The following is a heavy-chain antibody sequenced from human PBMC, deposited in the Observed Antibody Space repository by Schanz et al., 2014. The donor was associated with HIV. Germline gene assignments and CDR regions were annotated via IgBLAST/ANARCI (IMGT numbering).Heavy chain of an antibody. CDR2: ISESGSRS. CDR3: AKPEYDSRGNSQSHFDY. Sequence: EVQLLESGGGLVQPGGSLRLSCAASGFTFSNYAMTWVRQAPGKGLEWVSSISESGSRSYYADSVNGRFTISRDNSKNTLYLQMTTLRTEDTAVYYCAKPEYDSRGNSQSHFDYWGQGTLVTVSS. V-gene: IGHV3-23*01. D-gene: IGHD3-22*01. J-gene: IGHJ4*02. CDR1: GFTFSNYA.